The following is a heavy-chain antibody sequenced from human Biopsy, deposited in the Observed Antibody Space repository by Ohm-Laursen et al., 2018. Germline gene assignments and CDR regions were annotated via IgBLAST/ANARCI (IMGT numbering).Heavy chain of an antibody. D-gene: IGHD1-26*01. CDR3: ARVEAGTYDALDI. CDR2: IYYSGGT. J-gene: IGHJ3*02. CDR1: GGSMTGYE. V-gene: IGHV4-59*01. Sequence: GTLSLTCSVSGGSMTGYEWSWIRLAPGKGLEWIGYIYYSGGTKYNPSLASRVTFSVDMSKSQFSLKLCSVTAADTAVYYCARVEAGTYDALDIWGQGTLVAVSA.